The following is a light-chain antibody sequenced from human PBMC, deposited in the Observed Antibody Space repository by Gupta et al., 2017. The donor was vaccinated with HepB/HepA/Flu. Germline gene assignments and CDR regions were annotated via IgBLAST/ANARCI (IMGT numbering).Light chain of an antibody. CDR2: RNN. CDR3: SAWESSLNVRV. CDR1: SNNVGNEG. Sequence: QAGLTQPPSLSTDLLQNATLTCTGNSNNVGNEGATWLQQHQGHPPKLLSYRNNNRPSGISERFSVSRSGNTASLTITGLQPEDEADYYCSAWESSLNVRVLGGGTKLTVL. J-gene: IGLJ2*01. V-gene: IGLV10-54*04.